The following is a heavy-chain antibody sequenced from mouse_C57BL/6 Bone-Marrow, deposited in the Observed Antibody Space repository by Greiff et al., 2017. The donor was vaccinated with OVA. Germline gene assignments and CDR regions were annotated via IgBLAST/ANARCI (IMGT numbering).Heavy chain of an antibody. CDR2: IYPRSGNT. Sequence: QVQLKQSGAELARPGASVKLSCKASGYTFTSYGISWVKQRTGQGLEWIGEIYPRSGNTYYNEKFKGKATLTADKSSSTAYMELRSLTSEDSAVYFCARDGWIYAMDYWGQGTSVTVSS. J-gene: IGHJ4*01. CDR1: GYTFTSYG. V-gene: IGHV1-81*01. CDR3: ARDGWIYAMDY. D-gene: IGHD2-3*01.